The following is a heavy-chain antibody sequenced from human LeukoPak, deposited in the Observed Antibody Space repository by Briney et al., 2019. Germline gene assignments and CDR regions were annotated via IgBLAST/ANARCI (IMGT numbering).Heavy chain of an antibody. D-gene: IGHD3-16*02. V-gene: IGHV4-38-2*02. CDR3: ARDGSDSSLGELSLLGVRWFDP. Sequence: SETLSLTCTVSGYSISSGHYWAWIRQSPEKGLECIATMFHSGSTYYNPSLKSRVTISVDTSKNQFSLKLSSVTAADTAVYYCARDGSDSSLGELSLLGVRWFDPWGQGTLVTVSS. CDR1: GYSISSGHY. J-gene: IGHJ5*02. CDR2: MFHSGST.